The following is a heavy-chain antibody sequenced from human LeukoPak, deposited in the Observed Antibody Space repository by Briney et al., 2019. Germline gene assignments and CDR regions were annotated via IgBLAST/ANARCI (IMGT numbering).Heavy chain of an antibody. J-gene: IGHJ4*02. V-gene: IGHV1-46*01. CDR3: ARDRSDFWSGYYYRLDY. D-gene: IGHD3-3*01. Sequence: ASVKVSCKASGYTFTSYYMHWVRQAPGQGLEWMGIINPSGGSTSYAQKFQGRVTMTRDTSISTAYMELSRLRSDDTAVYYCARDRSDFWSGYYYRLDYWGQGTLVTVSS. CDR1: GYTFTSYY. CDR2: INPSGGST.